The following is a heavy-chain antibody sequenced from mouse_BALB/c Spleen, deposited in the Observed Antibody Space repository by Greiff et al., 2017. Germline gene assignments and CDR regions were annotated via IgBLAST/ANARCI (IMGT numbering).Heavy chain of an antibody. V-gene: IGHV1-18*01. J-gene: IGHJ3*01. D-gene: IGHD2-4*01. CDR2: INPNNGGT. CDR1: GYTFTDYN. Sequence: VHVKQSGPELVKPGASVKIPCKASGYTFTDYNMDWVKQSHGKSLEWIGDINPNNGGTIYNQKFKGKATLTVDKSSSTAYMELRSLTSEDTAVYYCARGGTMITTEGGGRFADWGQGTLVTVSA. CDR3: ARGGTMITTEGGGRFAD.